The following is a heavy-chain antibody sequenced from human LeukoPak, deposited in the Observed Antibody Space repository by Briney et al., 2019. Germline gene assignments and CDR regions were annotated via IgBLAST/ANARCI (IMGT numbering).Heavy chain of an antibody. V-gene: IGHV3-21*01. Sequence: GGSLRLSCAASGFTFSSYGMNWVRQAPGKGLEWVSSISSSSSYIYYADSVKGRFTISRDNAKNSLYLQMNSLRAEDTAVYYCARDLTGHGSGYEGPSDYWGQGTLVTVSS. CDR1: GFTFSSYG. CDR3: ARDLTGHGSGYEGPSDY. CDR2: ISSSSSYI. J-gene: IGHJ4*02. D-gene: IGHD5-12*01.